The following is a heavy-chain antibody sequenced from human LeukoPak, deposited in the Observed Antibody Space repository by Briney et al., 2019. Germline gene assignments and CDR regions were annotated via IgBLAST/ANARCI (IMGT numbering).Heavy chain of an antibody. D-gene: IGHD3-16*01. V-gene: IGHV3-7*03. J-gene: IGHJ4*02. CDR3: ARDHVAPGLIFDY. Sequence: PGGSRRLSCAASGFTFSSHWMSWVRQAPGKGLEWVANINQDGSEKHYVDSVKGRFTISRDNAKNSLYLEMSSLRAEDTAVYYCARDHVAPGLIFDYWGQGTLVTVSS. CDR2: INQDGSEK. CDR1: GFTFSSHW.